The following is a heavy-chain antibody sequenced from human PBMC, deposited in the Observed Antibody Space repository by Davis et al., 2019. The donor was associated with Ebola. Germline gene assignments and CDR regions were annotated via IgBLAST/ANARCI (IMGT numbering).Heavy chain of an antibody. CDR1: GFIFNDYA. CDR3: VQGSRFGELDPEFHY. V-gene: IGHV3-9*01. Sequence: GGSLRLSCAASGFIFNDYAMHWVRQAPGKGLEWVSGISWNSGNLDYADSVRGRFTISRDDAKNSLYLQTSSLRPEDTAVYYGVQGSRFGELDPEFHYWGQGTLVTVSS. CDR2: ISWNSGNL. D-gene: IGHD1-1*01. J-gene: IGHJ4*02.